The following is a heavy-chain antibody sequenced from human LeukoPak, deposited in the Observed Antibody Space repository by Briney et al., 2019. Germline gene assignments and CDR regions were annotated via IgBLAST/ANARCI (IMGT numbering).Heavy chain of an antibody. D-gene: IGHD3-22*01. CDR2: ISGSGGST. CDR1: GFTFSSYA. J-gene: IGHJ4*02. Sequence: GGSLRLSCAASGFTFSSYAMSWVRQAPGKGLEGVSAISGSGGSTYYADSVKGRFTISRDNAKNSLYLQMNSLRAEDTAAYYCARVAWEYYYDSSGYPIDYWGQGTLVTVSS. V-gene: IGHV3-23*01. CDR3: ARVAWEYYYDSSGYPIDY.